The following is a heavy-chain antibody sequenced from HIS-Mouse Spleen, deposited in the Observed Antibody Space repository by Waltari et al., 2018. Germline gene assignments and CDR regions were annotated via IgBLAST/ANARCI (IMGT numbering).Heavy chain of an antibody. CDR3: ARVGGQQLITDAFDI. D-gene: IGHD6-13*01. CDR2: IKQHGSEK. Sequence: EVQLVESGGGLVQPGGSLRLSCAAAGFTFSSYGMSWVRQAPGKGRGWVANIKQHGSEKHYVDSVKGRFTISRDNAKNSLYLQMNSLRAEDTAVYYCARVGGQQLITDAFDIWGQGTMVTVSS. J-gene: IGHJ3*02. CDR1: GFTFSSYG. V-gene: IGHV3-7*01.